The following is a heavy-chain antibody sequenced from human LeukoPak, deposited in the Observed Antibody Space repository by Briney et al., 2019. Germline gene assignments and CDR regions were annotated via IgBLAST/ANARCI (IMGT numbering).Heavy chain of an antibody. D-gene: IGHD6-13*01. CDR3: ARDSSSSWYWGDY. CDR1: GFTFSSYG. V-gene: IGHV3-33*01. J-gene: IGHJ4*02. Sequence: PGGSLRLSCAASGFTFSSYGMHWVRQAPGKGLEWVAVIWYDGSNKYYADSVKGRFTISRDNSKNTLYLQMNSLRAEDTAVYYCARDSSSSWYWGDYWGQGTPVTVSS. CDR2: IWYDGSNK.